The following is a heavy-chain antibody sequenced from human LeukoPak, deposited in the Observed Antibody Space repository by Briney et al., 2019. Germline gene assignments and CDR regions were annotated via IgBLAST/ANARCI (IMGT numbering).Heavy chain of an antibody. Sequence: GGSLKISCKGSGYSFTSYWIGWVRQMPGERLEWVGIIYPGDSDTRYSPSFQGQVTISADKSISTAYLQWSSLKASDTAMYYCARLSGDYHFDYWGQGTLVTVSS. V-gene: IGHV5-51*01. CDR1: GYSFTSYW. CDR2: IYPGDSDT. D-gene: IGHD4-17*01. J-gene: IGHJ4*02. CDR3: ARLSGDYHFDY.